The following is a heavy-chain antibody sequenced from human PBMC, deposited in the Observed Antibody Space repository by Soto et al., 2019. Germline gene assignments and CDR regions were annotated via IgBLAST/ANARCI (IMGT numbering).Heavy chain of an antibody. CDR1: GGSISRYY. CDR3: ARVRGNQLLGWFDP. J-gene: IGHJ5*02. V-gene: IGHV4-59*12. Sequence: SENLSLTCTVSGGSISRYYWSWIRPPPGKGLEWIGYIYYSESTNYNPSLKSRVTISVDTSKNQFSLTLNSVTAADPAVYYCARVRGNQLLGWFDPWGQGTLVTVS. D-gene: IGHD2-2*01. CDR2: IYYSEST.